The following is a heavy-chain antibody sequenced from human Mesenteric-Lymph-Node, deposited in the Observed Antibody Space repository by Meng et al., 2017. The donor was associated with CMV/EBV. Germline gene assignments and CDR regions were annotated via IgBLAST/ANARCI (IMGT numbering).Heavy chain of an antibody. Sequence: SAKVSCKASGGTFSSYAISWVRQAPGQGLEWMGGIIPIFGTANYAQKFQGRVTITTDESTSTAYMELSSLRSDDTAVYYCAGPSVDITMAYWGQGTLVTVSS. V-gene: IGHV1-69*05. CDR3: AGPSVDITMAY. CDR1: GGTFSSYA. D-gene: IGHD5-18*01. CDR2: IIPIFGTA. J-gene: IGHJ4*02.